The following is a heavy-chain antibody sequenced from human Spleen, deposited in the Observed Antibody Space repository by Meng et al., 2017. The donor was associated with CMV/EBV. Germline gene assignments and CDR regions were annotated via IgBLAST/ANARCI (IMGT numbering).Heavy chain of an antibody. CDR3: AKVYGDYGGYFDY. V-gene: IGHV3-23*01. Sequence: GGSLRLSCAASGFTFSSYAMSWVRQAPGKGLEWVSAISGSGGSTYYADSVKGRFTISRDNSKNPLYLQMNSLRAEATAVYYCAKVYGDYGGYFDYWGQGTQVTVSS. D-gene: IGHD4-17*01. J-gene: IGHJ4*02. CDR1: GFTFSSYA. CDR2: ISGSGGST.